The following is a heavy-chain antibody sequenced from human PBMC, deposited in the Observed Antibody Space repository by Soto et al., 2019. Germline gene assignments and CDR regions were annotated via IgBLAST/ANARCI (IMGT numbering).Heavy chain of an antibody. D-gene: IGHD2-15*01. CDR3: ARDRRHQLLLNNRFDP. J-gene: IGHJ5*02. Sequence: QVQLVQSGAEVKKPGASVKVSCKASGYTFTNYGISWVRQAPGQGLEWMGWISANNGNTKYAQKLQGRVTMTTDTXTXXTYMELRSLRSDATAVYYCARDRRHQLLLNNRFDPWGQGTLVTVSS. CDR1: GYTFTNYG. V-gene: IGHV1-18*01. CDR2: ISANNGNT.